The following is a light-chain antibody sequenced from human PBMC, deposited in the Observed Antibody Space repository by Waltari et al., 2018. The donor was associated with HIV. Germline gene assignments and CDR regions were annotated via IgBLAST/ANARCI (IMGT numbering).Light chain of an antibody. CDR3: QVWDTFGEHRV. CDR1: NIGSKS. J-gene: IGLJ2*01. Sequence: YELTQAPSVSVAPGQTARIICEGNNIGSKSVHWDQQKAGQAPTVVVHHDYDRPSGFPARFSGCNSENTATLPISGVEAGDEADYDCQVWDTFGEHRVFGGGTKLTVL. CDR2: HDY. V-gene: IGLV3-21*02.